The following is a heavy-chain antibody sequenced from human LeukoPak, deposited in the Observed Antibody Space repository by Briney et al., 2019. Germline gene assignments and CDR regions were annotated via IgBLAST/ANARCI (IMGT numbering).Heavy chain of an antibody. J-gene: IGHJ4*02. Sequence: PGGSLRLSCAASGFTFSSYAMSWVRQAPGKGLEWVSAISGSGGSTYYADSVKGRLTISRAHYKNTIYQQMNRLTAEDPCVHYCAKALPTYCDIMTVIRPTSWDYWGQGTLVTVSS. CDR1: GFTFSSYA. CDR2: ISGSGGST. V-gene: IGHV3-23*01. D-gene: IGHD3-9*01. CDR3: AKALPTYCDIMTVIRPTSWDY.